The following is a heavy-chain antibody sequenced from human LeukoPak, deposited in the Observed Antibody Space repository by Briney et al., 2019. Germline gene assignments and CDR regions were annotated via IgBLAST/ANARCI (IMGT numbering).Heavy chain of an antibody. D-gene: IGHD5-18*01. CDR1: GGSFSVYY. V-gene: IGHV4-34*01. J-gene: IGHJ4*02. CDR3: ARALRGYSYGHGQQADYYFDY. CDR2: INHRGSP. Sequence: SKPLSLICAVYGGSFSVYYWRWIRQPPGKGLEWIGEINHRGSPNYHPSLKSRVTISLDTSKNQFLLTLSSVAAPDTAVYYCARALRGYSYGHGQQADYYFDYWRQGTLATVSS.